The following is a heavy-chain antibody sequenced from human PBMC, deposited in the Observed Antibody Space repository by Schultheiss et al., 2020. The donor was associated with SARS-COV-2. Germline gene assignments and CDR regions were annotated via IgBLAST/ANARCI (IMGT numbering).Heavy chain of an antibody. D-gene: IGHD7-27*01. J-gene: IGHJ5*02. V-gene: IGHV1-3*01. Sequence: ASVKVSCKASGYTFTSYAMHWVRQAPGQRLEWMGWINAGNGNTKYSQKFQGRVTITRDTSASTAYMELSSLRSEDTAVYYCARDRTGDRWFDPWGQGTLVTVSS. CDR2: INAGNGNT. CDR1: GYTFTSYA. CDR3: ARDRTGDRWFDP.